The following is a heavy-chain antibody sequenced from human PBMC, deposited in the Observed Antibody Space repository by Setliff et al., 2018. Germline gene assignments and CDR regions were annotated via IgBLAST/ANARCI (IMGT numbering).Heavy chain of an antibody. CDR2: IHTGGGSA. Sequence: ASVKVSCKASGYSFTGYYMHWVRQAPGQGLEWMGIIHTGGGSASYAQKFQGRVTMTSDTSTSTVYMELSIVTSDDTATYYCARGGMAAAGRKGVFEYWGQGTVVTVSS. CDR1: GYSFTGYY. J-gene: IGHJ4*02. CDR3: ARGGMAAAGRKGVFEY. D-gene: IGHD6-13*01. V-gene: IGHV1-46*01.